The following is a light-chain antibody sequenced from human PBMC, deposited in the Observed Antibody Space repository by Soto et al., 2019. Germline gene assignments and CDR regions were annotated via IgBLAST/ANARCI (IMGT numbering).Light chain of an antibody. CDR2: YDS. CDR1: NIGSKS. CDR3: QVWDSSSDHVV. V-gene: IGLV3-21*04. Sequence: SYELTQPPSVSVAPGKTARITCGGNNIGSKSVHWYQQKPGQAPVLVIYYDSDRPSGIPERFSGYNSGNTATLTISRVEAGDEADYYCQVWDSSSDHVVFGGGTKRTVL. J-gene: IGLJ2*01.